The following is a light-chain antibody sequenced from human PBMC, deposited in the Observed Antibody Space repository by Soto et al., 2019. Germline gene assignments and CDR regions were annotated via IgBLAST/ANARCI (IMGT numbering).Light chain of an antibody. Sequence: EIVMTQSPATLSVSPGERATLSCRASQSVSSNLAWYQQKPGQAPRLLIYGASTRATGIPAMFSGSGSGTEFTLTISSLQSEDCAVYYCQQYNNWPPMAFGQGTKVEIK. V-gene: IGKV3-15*01. CDR1: QSVSSN. CDR2: GAS. CDR3: QQYNNWPPMA. J-gene: IGKJ1*01.